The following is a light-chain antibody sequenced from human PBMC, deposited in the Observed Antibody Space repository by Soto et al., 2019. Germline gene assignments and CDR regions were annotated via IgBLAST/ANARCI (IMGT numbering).Light chain of an antibody. CDR1: QSISSW. Sequence: DIQMTQSPSTLSASVGDRVTIICRASQSISSWLAWYQQKPGKAPKLLISKASNLDSGVPSRFSGSGSGTECTLTISSLQPEDFATYYCQQDNSLTRTFGGGTKVDIK. V-gene: IGKV1-5*03. CDR3: QQDNSLTRT. J-gene: IGKJ4*02. CDR2: KAS.